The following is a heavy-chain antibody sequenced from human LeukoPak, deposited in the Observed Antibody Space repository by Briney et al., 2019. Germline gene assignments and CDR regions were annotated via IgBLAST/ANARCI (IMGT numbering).Heavy chain of an antibody. V-gene: IGHV3-23*01. CDR3: GKTTVGYSSGQKPAWPVDY. J-gene: IGHJ4*02. CDR1: GLTFGSHA. D-gene: IGHD5-18*01. CDR2: IFGSGGSP. Sequence: QAGGSLRLSCEASGLTFGSHAMYWVRQAPGKGLEWVAGIFGSGGSPHYADPVKGRFTISRDNSRNTVYLQINSLRAEDTAVYYCGKTTVGYSSGQKPAWPVDYWGQGTLVTVSS.